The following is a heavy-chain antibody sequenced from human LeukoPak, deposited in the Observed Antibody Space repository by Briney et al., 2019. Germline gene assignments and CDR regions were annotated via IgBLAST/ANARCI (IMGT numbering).Heavy chain of an antibody. J-gene: IGHJ4*02. Sequence: GESLKISCKGSGYSFTSYWIGWVRQMPGKGLEWMGIIYPGDSDTRYSPSFQGQVTISADKSIRAAYLQWSSLKASDTAMYYCARSYCSSTSCYAFDYWGQGTLVTVSS. CDR3: ARSYCSSTSCYAFDY. D-gene: IGHD2-2*01. V-gene: IGHV5-51*01. CDR2: IYPGDSDT. CDR1: GYSFTSYW.